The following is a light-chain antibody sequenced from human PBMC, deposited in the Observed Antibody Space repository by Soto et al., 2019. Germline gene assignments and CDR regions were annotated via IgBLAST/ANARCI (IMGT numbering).Light chain of an antibody. Sequence: TQSPSTLSASVGDRVTITCRASQSISSWLAWYQQKPGKAPKLLIYDASSLESGVPSRFSGSGSGTEFTLPLSRLQPDDFATYYCQQYNSYSWTFGQGTKVEIK. CDR2: DAS. CDR3: QQYNSYSWT. CDR1: QSISSW. V-gene: IGKV1-5*01. J-gene: IGKJ1*01.